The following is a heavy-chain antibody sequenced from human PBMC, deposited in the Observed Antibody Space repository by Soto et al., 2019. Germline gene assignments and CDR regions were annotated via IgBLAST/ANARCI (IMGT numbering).Heavy chain of an antibody. CDR2: NNPNSGGT. CDR1: GYTFTVYY. D-gene: IGHD6-13*01. CDR3: ARGYSSSWYLREYYFDY. J-gene: IGHJ4*01. V-gene: IGHV1-2*02. Sequence: ASVKVSCKASGYTFTVYYMHCVVQAPLQWRDGMGWNNPNSGGTNYAQKFQGRVTMTRDTSISTAYMELSRLRSDDTAVYYCARGYSSSWYLREYYFDYWG.